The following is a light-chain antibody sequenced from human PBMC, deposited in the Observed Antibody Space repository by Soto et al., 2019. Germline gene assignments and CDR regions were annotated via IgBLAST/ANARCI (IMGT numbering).Light chain of an antibody. Sequence: DILMTQSPYALSVSLGERATINCKSSQSVFQTSSNKNYLAWYQQKPGQPPKLLIYWASTRESGVPDRFSGSGSGTDFTLTISSLEPEDLAVYYCQQRSNWPRTFGQGTKVDI. CDR1: QSVFQTSSNKNY. V-gene: IGKV4-1*01. CDR3: QQRSNWPRT. J-gene: IGKJ1*01. CDR2: WAS.